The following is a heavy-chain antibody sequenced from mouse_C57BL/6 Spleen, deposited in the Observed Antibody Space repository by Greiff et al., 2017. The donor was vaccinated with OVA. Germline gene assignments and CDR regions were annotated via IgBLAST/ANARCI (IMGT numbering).Heavy chain of an antibody. Sequence: QVQLQQPGAELVKPGASVKLSCKASGYTFTSYWMQWVKQRPGQGLEWIGEIDPSDSYTNYNQKFKGKATLTVDTSSSTAYMQLSSLTSEDSAVYYCARREIYAMDYWGQGTSVTVSS. V-gene: IGHV1-50*01. J-gene: IGHJ4*01. CDR2: IDPSDSYT. CDR1: GYTFTSYW. CDR3: ARREIYAMDY.